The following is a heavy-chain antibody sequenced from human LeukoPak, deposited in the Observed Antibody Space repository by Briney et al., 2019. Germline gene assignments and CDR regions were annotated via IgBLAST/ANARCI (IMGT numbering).Heavy chain of an antibody. D-gene: IGHD1-26*01. CDR1: GFTFRSYG. J-gene: IGHJ6*02. V-gene: IGHV3-33*01. CDR2: IWYDGSNK. Sequence: GGSLRLSCAASGFTFRSYGMHWVRQALGKGLEWVTIIWYDGSNKYYGDSVKGRFAISRDNSANIVYLQMNSLRVEDTAVYYCARNNGNYVMDVWGQGTTVTVSS. CDR3: ARNNGNYVMDV.